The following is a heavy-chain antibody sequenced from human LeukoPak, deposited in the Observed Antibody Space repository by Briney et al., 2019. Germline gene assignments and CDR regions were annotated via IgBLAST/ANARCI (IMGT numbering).Heavy chain of an antibody. CDR3: ARPTTGHYPSDY. Sequence: ASVKVSCKASGYTFTSYYMHWVRQAPGQGLEWMGIINPSGGGTSYAQKFQGRVTMTRDTSTSTVYMELSSLRSEDTAVYYCARPTTGHYPSDYWGQGTLVTVSS. CDR2: INPSGGGT. CDR1: GYTFTSYY. D-gene: IGHD1-14*01. V-gene: IGHV1-46*01. J-gene: IGHJ4*02.